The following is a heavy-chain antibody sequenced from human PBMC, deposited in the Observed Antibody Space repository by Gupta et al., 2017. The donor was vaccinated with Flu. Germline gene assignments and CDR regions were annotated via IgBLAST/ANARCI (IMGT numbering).Heavy chain of an antibody. CDR1: GFSFSSFW. J-gene: IGHJ4*02. CDR2: IKDDGSEK. CDR3: ARDGPRDPYSSGWAYLDS. D-gene: IGHD6-19*01. Sequence: EVQLVESGGGLVQPGGSLRLSCAASGFSFSSFWMSWVRRAPGKGLEWVANIKDDGSEKHFADSVKGRFVISRDNAKNSLFLQMNSLRADDTALYYCARDGPRDPYSSGWAYLDSWGQGTLVTVSS. V-gene: IGHV3-7*01.